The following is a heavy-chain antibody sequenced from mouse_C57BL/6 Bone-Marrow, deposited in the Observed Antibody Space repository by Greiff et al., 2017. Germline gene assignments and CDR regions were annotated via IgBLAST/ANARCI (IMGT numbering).Heavy chain of an antibody. V-gene: IGHV1-18*01. CDR2: INPNNGGT. CDR1: GYTFTDYN. CDR3: AREVEYYDSSRWYFDV. J-gene: IGHJ1*03. Sequence: EVQLQESGPELVKPGASVKIPCKASGYTFTDYNMDWVKQSHGKSLEWIGDINPNNGGTIYNQKFKGKATLTVDKSSSTAYMELRSLTSEDTAVYYCAREVEYYDSSRWYFDVWGTGTTVTVSS. D-gene: IGHD1-1*01.